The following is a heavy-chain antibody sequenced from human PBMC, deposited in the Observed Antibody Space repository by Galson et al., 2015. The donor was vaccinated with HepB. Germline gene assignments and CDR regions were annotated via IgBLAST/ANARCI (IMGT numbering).Heavy chain of an antibody. V-gene: IGHV3-30-3*02. J-gene: IGHJ4*02. D-gene: IGHD3-10*01. CDR1: GFTFSSYA. Sequence: SLRLSCAASGFTFSSYAMHWVRQAPGKGLEWVAVISYDGSNKYYADSVKGRFTISRDNSKNTLYLQMNSLRAEDTAVYYCAKNQWVYGSGSYLVDYWGQGTLVTVSS. CDR3: AKNQWVYGSGSYLVDY. CDR2: ISYDGSNK.